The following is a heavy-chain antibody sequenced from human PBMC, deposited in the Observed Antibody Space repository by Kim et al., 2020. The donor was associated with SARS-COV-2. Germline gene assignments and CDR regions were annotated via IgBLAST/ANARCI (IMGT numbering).Heavy chain of an antibody. V-gene: IGHV1-46*01. CDR3: AREWGSGKDY. Sequence: STSDAQKFQGRVTMTSDTSTSTVYMELSSLRSEDTAVYYCAREWGSGKDYWGQGTLVTVSS. CDR2: ST. D-gene: IGHD6-19*01. J-gene: IGHJ4*02.